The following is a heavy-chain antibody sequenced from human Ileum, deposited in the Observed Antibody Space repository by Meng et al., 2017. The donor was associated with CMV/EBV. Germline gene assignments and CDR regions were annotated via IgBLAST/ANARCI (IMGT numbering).Heavy chain of an antibody. CDR2: IYYSGST. CDR3: ARARGVPAAIEANNWFDP. D-gene: IGHD2-2*02. CDR1: GGSISSGGYY. Sequence: SETLSLTCTVSGGSISSGGYYWSWIRQHPGKGLEWIGYIYYSGSTYYNPSLKSRVTISVDTSKNQFSLKLSSVTAADTAVYYCARARGVPAAIEANNWFDPWGQGTLVTVSS. V-gene: IGHV4-31*03. J-gene: IGHJ5*02.